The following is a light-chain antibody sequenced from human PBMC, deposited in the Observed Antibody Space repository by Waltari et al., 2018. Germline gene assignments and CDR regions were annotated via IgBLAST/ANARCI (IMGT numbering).Light chain of an antibody. Sequence: YELTQPPSVSVSPGQTARITCSGDVLPKQSAYWYQQKPGQAPVLVIYKDRERPSGIPERFAGSSSGTTVTLTISGVLAEDEADYYCQSADSSGTFFVFGTGTKVTVL. V-gene: IGLV3-25*03. CDR1: VLPKQS. CDR2: KDR. CDR3: QSADSSGTFFV. J-gene: IGLJ1*01.